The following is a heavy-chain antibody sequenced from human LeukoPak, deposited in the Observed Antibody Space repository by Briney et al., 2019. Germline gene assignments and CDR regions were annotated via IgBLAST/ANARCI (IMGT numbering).Heavy chain of an antibody. J-gene: IGHJ6*03. V-gene: IGHV4-59*01. CDR3: ARLGMVRGVILGDYYMDV. CDR2: IYYSGST. Sequence: SETLSLTCNVSGGSISSYYWSWIRQPPGKGLEWIGYIYYSGSTNYNPSLKSRVTISVDTSKNQFSLKLSSVTAADTAVYYCARLGMVRGVILGDYYMDVWGKGTTVTVSS. D-gene: IGHD3-10*01. CDR1: GGSISSYY.